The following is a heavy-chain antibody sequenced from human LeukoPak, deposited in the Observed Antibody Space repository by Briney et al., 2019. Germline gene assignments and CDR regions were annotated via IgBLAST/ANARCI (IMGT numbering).Heavy chain of an antibody. J-gene: IGHJ2*01. D-gene: IGHD7-27*01. V-gene: IGHV4-30-2*01. Sequence: PSETLSLTCTVSGGSISSGGYYWSWIRQPPGKGLEWIGYIYHSGSTYYNPSLKSRVTISVDRSKNQFSLKLSSVTAADTAVYYCARAGDGTDWYFDLWGRGTLVTVSS. CDR2: IYHSGST. CDR1: GGSISSGGYY. CDR3: ARAGDGTDWYFDL.